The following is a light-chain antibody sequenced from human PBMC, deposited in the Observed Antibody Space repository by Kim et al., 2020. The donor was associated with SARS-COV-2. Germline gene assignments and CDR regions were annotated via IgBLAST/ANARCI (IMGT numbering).Light chain of an antibody. J-gene: IGLJ2*01. V-gene: IGLV3-21*04. CDR3: QVWDSSSDHPV. CDR2: YDS. Sequence: AQGKTGRINCGGNNIGSKSVHWYQQKPGQAPVLVIYYDSDRPSGIPERFSGSNSGNTATLTISRVEAGDEADYYCQVWDSSSDHPVFGGGTQLTVL. CDR1: NIGSKS.